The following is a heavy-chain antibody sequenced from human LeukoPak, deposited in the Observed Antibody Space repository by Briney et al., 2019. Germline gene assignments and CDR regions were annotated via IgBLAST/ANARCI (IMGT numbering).Heavy chain of an antibody. CDR2: IRSKPNNYAT. D-gene: IGHD6-13*01. CDR1: GFSISGSA. V-gene: IGHV3-73*01. CDR3: TTSYSGNSWYDWFGP. Sequence: GGSLRLSCAASGFSISGSAMHWVRQASGKGLEWVGHIRSKPNNYATSYAASVKGRFTISRDDSKTTSYLQMNSLKTEDTALYFCTTSYSGNSWYDWFGPWGQGTLVTVSS. J-gene: IGHJ5*02.